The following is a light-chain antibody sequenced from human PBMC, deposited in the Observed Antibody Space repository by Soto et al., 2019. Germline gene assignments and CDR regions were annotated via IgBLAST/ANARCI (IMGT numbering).Light chain of an antibody. CDR2: NNS. Sequence: QSVLTQQPSASGTPGQMVTISCSGSSSNIGSNTVNWYQQLPGMAPKLLIYNNSQRPSGVPDRFSGSKSGTSASLAISGLQSEDEADYYCAAWDDSLRGLEFGAGTKLTVL. V-gene: IGLV1-44*01. CDR3: AAWDDSLRGLE. J-gene: IGLJ2*01. CDR1: SSNIGSNT.